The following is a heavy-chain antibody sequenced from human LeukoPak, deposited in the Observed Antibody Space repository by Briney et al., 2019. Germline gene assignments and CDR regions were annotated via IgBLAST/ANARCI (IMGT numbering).Heavy chain of an antibody. CDR3: ARNSESTNGWYGKFDP. Sequence: GESLKISCKASGYSFSNYWIGWVRQMPGKGLEWMGIIRPGDSDIRYSPSFQGQVTISADKSISTAYLQWSSLKASDTAMYYCARNSESTNGWYGKFDPWGQGTLVTVSS. CDR1: GYSFSNYW. V-gene: IGHV5-51*01. J-gene: IGHJ5*02. CDR2: IRPGDSDI. D-gene: IGHD6-19*01.